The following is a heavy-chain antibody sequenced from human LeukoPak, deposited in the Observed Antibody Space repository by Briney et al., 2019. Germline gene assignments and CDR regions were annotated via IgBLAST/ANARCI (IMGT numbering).Heavy chain of an antibody. CDR2: ITWNGGTS. V-gene: IGHV3-43D*03. D-gene: IGHD6-13*01. CDR1: GFTFNDYT. Sequence: GGSLRLSCAASGFTFNDYTMHWVRQAPGKGLEWVSLITWNGGTSHYADSVKGRFTISRDNSKNSLYLQMNSLTPEDSALYHCAKAHSTSWPNWFDPWGQGTLVTVSS. CDR3: AKAHSTSWPNWFDP. J-gene: IGHJ5*02.